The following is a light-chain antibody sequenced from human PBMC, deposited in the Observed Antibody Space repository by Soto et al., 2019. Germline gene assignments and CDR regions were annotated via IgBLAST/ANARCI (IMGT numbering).Light chain of an antibody. V-gene: IGLV1-44*01. Sequence: QSVLTQPPSASGTPGQRVTISCSGSSSNIGSNTVNWYQQLPGTAPKLLIYGNNQRPSGVPDRFSGSKSGTSASLAISGLQSEDEADYYCATWDDSLNIPFGTGTKVTV. CDR3: ATWDDSLNIP. CDR1: SSNIGSNT. J-gene: IGLJ1*01. CDR2: GNN.